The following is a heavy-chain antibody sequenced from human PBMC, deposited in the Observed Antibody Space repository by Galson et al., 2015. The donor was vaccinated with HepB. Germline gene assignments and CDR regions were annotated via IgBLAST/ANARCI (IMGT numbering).Heavy chain of an antibody. J-gene: IGHJ6*03. CDR1: GDSVSSNSAA. CDR3: ARLFFHLDYMDV. V-gene: IGHV6-1*01. D-gene: IGHD2-21*01. CDR2: TYYRSKWYN. Sequence: CAISGDSVSSNSAAWNWIRQSPSRGLEWLGRTYYRSKWYNDYAVSVKSQITINPDTSKNQFSLQLNSVTPEDTAVYYCARLFFHLDYMDVWGKGTTVTVSS.